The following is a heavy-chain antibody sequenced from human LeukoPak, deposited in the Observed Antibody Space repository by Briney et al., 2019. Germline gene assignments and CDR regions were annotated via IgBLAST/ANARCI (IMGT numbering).Heavy chain of an antibody. J-gene: IGHJ5*02. V-gene: IGHV4-38-2*02. CDR2: MYHSGST. D-gene: IGHD6-19*01. Sequence: SETLSLTCTVSGYSISSGYYWGWIRQPPGRGLEWIGSMYHSGSTYYKPSLKSRVTISLDTSKNQFSLKLRSVTAADTAVYYCARGQARLAWFDPWGQGTLVTVSS. CDR1: GYSISSGYY. CDR3: ARGQARLAWFDP.